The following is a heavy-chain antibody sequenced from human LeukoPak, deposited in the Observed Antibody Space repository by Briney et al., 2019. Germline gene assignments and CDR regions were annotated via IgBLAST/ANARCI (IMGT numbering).Heavy chain of an antibody. J-gene: IGHJ6*03. D-gene: IGHD4-17*01. V-gene: IGHV3-53*01. CDR2: IYSGGST. CDR1: GFTVSSKY. CDR3: ARETRVPDYGKLGYYYMDV. Sequence: GGSLRLSCAASGFTVSSKYMSWVRQAPGKGLEWVSVIYSGGSTYYADSVKGRFTISRDNSKNTPYLQMNSLRAEDTAVYYCARETRVPDYGKLGYYYMDVWGKGTTVTNSS.